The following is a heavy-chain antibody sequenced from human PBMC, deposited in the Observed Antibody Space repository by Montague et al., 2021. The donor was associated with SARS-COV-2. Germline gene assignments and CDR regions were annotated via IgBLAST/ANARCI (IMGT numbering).Heavy chain of an antibody. CDR3: AREYGDYVVYFDY. J-gene: IGHJ4*02. D-gene: IGHD4-17*01. CDR1: GFTFSSYG. CDR2: IWYDGSNK. V-gene: IGHV3-33*01. Sequence: SLRLSCAASGFTFSSYGMHWVRQAPGKGLEWVAVIWYDGSNKYYADSVKGRFTISRDNSKNTLYLQMNSLRAADTAVYYCAREYGDYVVYFDYWGQGTLVTVSS.